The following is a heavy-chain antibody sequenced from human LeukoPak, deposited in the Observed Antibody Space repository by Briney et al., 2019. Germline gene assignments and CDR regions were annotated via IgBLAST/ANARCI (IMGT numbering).Heavy chain of an antibody. CDR3: AREFSGSSSRHFDY. CDR2: ISPDGSQT. CDR1: GFSLSNYW. V-gene: IGHV3-74*01. Sequence: GGSLRLSCAASGFSLSNYWMHWVRQAPGKGLMWVSQISPDGSQTFYADSVKGRFTISRDNAKNALYLQINSLRADDTAVYYCAREFSGSSSRHFDYWGQGTLATVSS. J-gene: IGHJ4*02. D-gene: IGHD1-26*01.